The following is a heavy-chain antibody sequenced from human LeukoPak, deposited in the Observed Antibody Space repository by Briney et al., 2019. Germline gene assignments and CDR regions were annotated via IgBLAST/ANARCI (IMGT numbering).Heavy chain of an antibody. Sequence: ASVKVSCKASGYTFTGYYMHWVRQAPGQGLEWMGWINPNSGGTNYAQKFQGRVTMTRDTSISTAYMELSRLRSDDTAVYYCARASVDFWSGYYLIYYYYYMDVWGKGTTVTVSS. CDR1: GYTFTGYY. D-gene: IGHD3-3*01. CDR2: INPNSGGT. CDR3: ARASVDFWSGYYLIYYYYYMDV. J-gene: IGHJ6*03. V-gene: IGHV1-2*02.